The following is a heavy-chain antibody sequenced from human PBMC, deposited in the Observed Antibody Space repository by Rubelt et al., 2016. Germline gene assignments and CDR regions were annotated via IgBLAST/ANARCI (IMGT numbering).Heavy chain of an antibody. CDR3: ARDPGSASAPTLFPLVSCENSPSDTSSVAVGCLAQDF. CDR2: IIPILGIA. V-gene: IGHV1-69*04. D-gene: IGHD6-25*01. J-gene: IGHJ1*01. Sequence: QVQLVQSGAEVKKPGASVKVSCKASGGTFSSYAISWVRQTPGQGLEWMGRIIPILGIANYAQKFQCRVTITADKSTSTAYMELSSLRSEDTAVYYCARDPGSASAPTLFPLVSCENSPSDTSSVAVGCLAQDF. CDR1: GGTFSSYA.